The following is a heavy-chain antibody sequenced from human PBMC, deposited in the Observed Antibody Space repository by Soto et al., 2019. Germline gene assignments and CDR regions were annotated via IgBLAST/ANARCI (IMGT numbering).Heavy chain of an antibody. CDR1: GFTFSSYA. D-gene: IGHD5-12*01. Sequence: PGGSLRLSCAASGFTFSSYAMSWVRQAPGKGLEWVSAISGSGGSTYYADSVKGRFTISRDNSKNTLYLQMNSLRAEDTAVYYCETGDGYTWGYFDYWGQGTLVTVSS. CDR3: ETGDGYTWGYFDY. CDR2: ISGSGGST. J-gene: IGHJ4*02. V-gene: IGHV3-23*01.